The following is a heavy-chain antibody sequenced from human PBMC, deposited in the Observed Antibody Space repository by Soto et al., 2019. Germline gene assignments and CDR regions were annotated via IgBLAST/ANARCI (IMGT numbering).Heavy chain of an antibody. Sequence: PLETLSLTCTVSGDSIGTGGYYWDWIRQHPGKGPEWIGYIHYSGNTYYNPSLKSRLTISLDTSKNQFSLHLSSVTAADTAVYYCATNHDDISGRTPLLFDSWGQGTLVTVSS. D-gene: IGHD3-22*01. CDR3: ATNHDDISGRTPLLFDS. J-gene: IGHJ4*02. V-gene: IGHV4-31*03. CDR1: GDSIGTGGYY. CDR2: IHYSGNT.